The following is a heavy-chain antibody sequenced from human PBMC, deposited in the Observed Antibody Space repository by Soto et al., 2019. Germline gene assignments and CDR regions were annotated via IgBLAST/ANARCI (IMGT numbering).Heavy chain of an antibody. CDR3: ARDGCSGGSCYPYYYYYMDV. Sequence: AASVKVSCKASGGTFSSYTISWVRQAPGQGLEWMGRIIPILGIANYAQKFQGRVTITADKSTSTAYMELSSLRSEDTAVYYCARDGCSGGSCYPYYYYYMDVWGKGTTVTVSS. D-gene: IGHD2-15*01. CDR2: IIPILGIA. CDR1: GGTFSSYT. V-gene: IGHV1-69*04. J-gene: IGHJ6*03.